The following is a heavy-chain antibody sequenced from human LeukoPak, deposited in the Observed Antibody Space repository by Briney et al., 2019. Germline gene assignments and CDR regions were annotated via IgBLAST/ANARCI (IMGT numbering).Heavy chain of an antibody. CDR3: AKSRDGYHHGLL. D-gene: IGHD5-24*01. CDR1: EFSLSDYG. Sequence: GGSLRLSCASSEFSLSDYGMHWVRQAPGKGLEWVAVMWYDGCRALHADSVKGRFTISRDISKNTLYLQMDSLGAEDTAVYYCAKSRDGYHHGLLWGQGTLVTVSS. CDR2: MWYDGCRA. J-gene: IGHJ1*01. V-gene: IGHV3-33*06.